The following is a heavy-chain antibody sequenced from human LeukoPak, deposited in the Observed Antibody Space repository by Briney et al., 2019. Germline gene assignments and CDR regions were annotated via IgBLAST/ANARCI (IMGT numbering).Heavy chain of an antibody. J-gene: IGHJ4*02. D-gene: IGHD6-19*01. V-gene: IGHV3-23*01. CDR1: GFTFSSYV. Sequence: GGSLRLSCAASGFTFSSYVMSWVRQAPGKGLEWVSALSSSGGSTYYADSVKGRFTISRDNSKDTLYLQMNSLRAEDTAVYYCAKCDDSGCYEPLDYWGQGTLVTVSS. CDR2: LSSSGGST. CDR3: AKCDDSGCYEPLDY.